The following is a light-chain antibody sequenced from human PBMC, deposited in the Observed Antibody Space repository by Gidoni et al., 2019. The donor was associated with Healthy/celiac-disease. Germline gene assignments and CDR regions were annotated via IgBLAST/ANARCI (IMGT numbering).Light chain of an antibody. CDR2: AAS. V-gene: IGKV1-9*01. CDR1: QGSSRY. J-gene: IGKJ5*01. Sequence: DIQFTHSPSFLSASVGARVTITFWASQGSSRYLDWYQQKPGKAPKRLIYAASTLQSGVPSRFSGSGSGTEFTLTISSLQPEDFATYYCQQLNSYPVTFGQGTRLEIK. CDR3: QQLNSYPVT.